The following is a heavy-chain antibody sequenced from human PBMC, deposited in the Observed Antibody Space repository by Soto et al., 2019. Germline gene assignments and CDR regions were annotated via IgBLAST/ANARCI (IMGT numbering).Heavy chain of an antibody. CDR2: INNDGSTT. Sequence: EVQLVESGGGLVQPGGSLRLSCAASGFTFSSYWMHWVRQAPGKGLVWVSRINNDGSTTNYADSVKGQFTISRDNAKNTLSPQMNSLRAEDTAVYYCARRRGVHPIHWYFDLWGRGTLVTVSS. CDR1: GFTFSSYW. J-gene: IGHJ2*01. V-gene: IGHV3-74*01. CDR3: ARRRGVHPIHWYFDL. D-gene: IGHD2-8*01.